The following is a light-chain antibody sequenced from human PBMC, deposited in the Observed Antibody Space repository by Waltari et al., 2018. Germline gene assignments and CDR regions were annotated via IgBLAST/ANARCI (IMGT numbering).Light chain of an antibody. V-gene: IGKV3-11*01. Sequence: EIVLTQSPATLSLSPGDRATLPCRASQSVRNYLAWYRQKPGQAPRLLIYDASERAPGIPARFSGSGSGTDFTLTISSLEPDDFAVYYCQHRHNWPPTFTFGQGTKLEVK. CDR1: QSVRNY. CDR3: QHRHNWPPTFT. J-gene: IGKJ2*01. CDR2: DAS.